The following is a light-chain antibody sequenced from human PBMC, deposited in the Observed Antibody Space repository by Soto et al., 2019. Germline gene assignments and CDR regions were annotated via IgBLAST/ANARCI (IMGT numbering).Light chain of an antibody. J-gene: IGKJ5*01. V-gene: IGKV1-33*01. CDR1: QDISNY. CDR3: QQYNGLIT. Sequence: DIQMTQSPSSLSASVGDRVTITCQASQDISNYLNWYQQKPGKAPKLLIYDASNLETGVPSRFSGSGSGTDFTFTISSLQPDDFATYYCQQYNGLITFGQGTRLEI. CDR2: DAS.